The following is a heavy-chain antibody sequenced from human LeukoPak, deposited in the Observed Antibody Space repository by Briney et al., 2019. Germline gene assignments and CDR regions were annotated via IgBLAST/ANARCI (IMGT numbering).Heavy chain of an antibody. CDR2: ISWNSGSI. V-gene: IGHV3-9*01. CDR1: GFTFDDYA. Sequence: GGSLRLSCAASGFTFDDYAMHWVRQAPGKGLEWVSGISWNSGSIGYADSVKGRFTISRDNSKNSLYLQMNSLRDEDTALYYCAKDIGYGSGSYQVFDYWGQGTLVTVSS. J-gene: IGHJ4*02. CDR3: AKDIGYGSGSYQVFDY. D-gene: IGHD3-10*01.